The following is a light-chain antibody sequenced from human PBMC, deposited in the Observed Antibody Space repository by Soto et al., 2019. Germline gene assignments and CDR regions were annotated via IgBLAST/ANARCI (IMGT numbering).Light chain of an antibody. CDR3: SSYTNINTRACV. V-gene: IGLV2-14*01. CDR1: SSDIGAYNY. J-gene: IGLJ1*01. Sequence: SVLTQPASVSGSPGQSITFSCTGTSSDIGAYNYVSWYQQHPGKAPKLMIYEVSNRPSGVSNRFSGSKSGNTASLTISGLQAEDEAEYYCSSYTNINTRACVFGTGTKVTVL. CDR2: EVS.